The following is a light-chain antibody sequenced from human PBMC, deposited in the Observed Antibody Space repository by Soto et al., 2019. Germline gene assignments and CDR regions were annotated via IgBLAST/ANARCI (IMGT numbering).Light chain of an antibody. J-gene: IGLJ1*01. CDR3: CSYAGSFYV. V-gene: IGLV2-11*01. CDR1: SSDVGGYNY. Sequence: QSALTQPRSVSGSPGQSVTLSCTGTSSDVGGYNYVSWYQQHPGKAPKLMIYDVSERPSGVPDRFSGSKSGNTASLTISGRQAEDEADYYCCSYAGSFYVFGTGTKLTVL. CDR2: DVS.